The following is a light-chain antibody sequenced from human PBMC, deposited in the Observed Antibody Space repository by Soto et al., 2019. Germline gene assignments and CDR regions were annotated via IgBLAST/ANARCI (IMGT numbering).Light chain of an antibody. V-gene: IGKV1-33*01. CDR3: QQYEGLPYS. J-gene: IGKJ2*01. CDR2: EAS. Sequence: DIQMTQSPSSLSASIGDRVTMTCQASQDIGNYLNWFQQRPGRAPTLLISEASHLQPGVPSMFSGRHYRAHFTLTISSLLPEDVVTYYCQQYEGLPYSFGGGTKMEIK. CDR1: QDIGNY.